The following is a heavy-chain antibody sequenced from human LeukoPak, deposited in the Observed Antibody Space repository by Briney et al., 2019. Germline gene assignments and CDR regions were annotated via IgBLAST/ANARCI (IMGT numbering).Heavy chain of an antibody. CDR1: GFTVSSNY. CDR2: IYSGGST. D-gene: IGHD6-13*01. V-gene: IGHV3-66*01. CDR3: ARDIAAAGTYDY. Sequence: GGSLRLSRAASGFTVSSNYMSWVRQAPGKGLEWVSVIYSGGSTYYADSVKGRFTISRDNSKNTLYLQMNSLRAEDTAVYYCARDIAAAGTYDYWGQGTLVTVSS. J-gene: IGHJ4*02.